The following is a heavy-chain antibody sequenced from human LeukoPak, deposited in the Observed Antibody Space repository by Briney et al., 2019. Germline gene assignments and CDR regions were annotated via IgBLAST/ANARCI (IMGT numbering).Heavy chain of an antibody. V-gene: IGHV3-33*06. D-gene: IGHD2-2*01. CDR1: GFTFSSYG. CDR2: IWYDGSNK. Sequence: QPGGSLRLSCAASGFTFSSYGMHWVRQAPGKGLEWVAVIWYDGSNKYYADSVKGRFTISRDNSKNTLYLQMNSLRAEDTAVYYCAKGVPAAMHYFQHWGQGTLVTVSS. CDR3: AKGVPAAMHYFQH. J-gene: IGHJ1*01.